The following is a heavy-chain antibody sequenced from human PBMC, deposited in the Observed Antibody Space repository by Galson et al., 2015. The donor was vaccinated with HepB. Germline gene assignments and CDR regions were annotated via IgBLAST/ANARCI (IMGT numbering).Heavy chain of an antibody. J-gene: IGHJ6*02. Sequence: SVKVSCKASGYTFTSYYMHWVRQAPGQGLEWMGIINPSGGSTSYAQKFQGRVTMTRDTSTSTVYMELSSLRSEDTAVYYCARVLCGGDCYSLYYYYYYGMDVWGQGTTVTVSS. CDR2: INPSGGST. CDR3: ARVLCGGDCYSLYYYYYYGMDV. D-gene: IGHD2-21*02. CDR1: GYTFTSYY. V-gene: IGHV1-46*01.